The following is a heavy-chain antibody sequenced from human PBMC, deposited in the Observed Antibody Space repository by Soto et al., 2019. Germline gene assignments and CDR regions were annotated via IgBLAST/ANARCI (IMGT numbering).Heavy chain of an antibody. Sequence: QVQLQESGPGLVKPSGTLSLTCAVSSGSISSSNWWSWVRQPPGKGLEWIGEIYHSGSTNYNPSRKSRVTISVDKSKNQFSLKLSSVTAADTAVYYCARDCSGGSCYSGDSAFDIWGQGTMVTVSS. V-gene: IGHV4-4*02. CDR1: SGSISSSNW. J-gene: IGHJ3*02. D-gene: IGHD2-15*01. CDR2: IYHSGST. CDR3: ARDCSGGSCYSGDSAFDI.